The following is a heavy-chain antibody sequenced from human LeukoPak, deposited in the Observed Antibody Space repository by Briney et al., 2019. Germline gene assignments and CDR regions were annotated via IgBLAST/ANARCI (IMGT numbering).Heavy chain of an antibody. V-gene: IGHV3-7*03. CDR1: GFTFGKYW. CDR2: IKLDGSEK. Sequence: AGGSLRLSCVASGFTFGKYWMSWVRQAPGKGLEWVANIKLDGSEKNYVDSVKGRFTISRDNTKNSLYLQVNSLRVEDTAVFYCARDQYDTWSRRGNFDSWGQGTPVIVSS. CDR3: ARDQYDTWSRRGNFDS. D-gene: IGHD3-3*01. J-gene: IGHJ4*02.